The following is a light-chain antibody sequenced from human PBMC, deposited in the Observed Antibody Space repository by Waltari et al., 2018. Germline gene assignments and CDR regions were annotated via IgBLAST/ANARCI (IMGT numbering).Light chain of an antibody. V-gene: IGKV1-39*01. J-gene: IGKJ2*01. CDR2: GAS. CDR3: QQSYSPPYT. Sequence: DIQMTQSPSSLSAPVGCRVTVTCRASQSIDTDLNWYQHKPGTAPKLLIFGASSLHRGVPGRFSGSGSGTDFTLTITSLLPDDFATYYCQQSYSPPYTFGRGTKLEIK. CDR1: QSIDTD.